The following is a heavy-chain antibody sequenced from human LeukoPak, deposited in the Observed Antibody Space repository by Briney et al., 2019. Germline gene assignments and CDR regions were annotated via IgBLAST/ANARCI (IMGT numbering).Heavy chain of an antibody. CDR3: ARGNDY. CDR2: INQDGSET. J-gene: IGHJ4*02. Sequence: PGGSLRLSCAASGFTFSDYYMSWIRQAPGKGLEWVAYINQDGSETNYVDSGEGRFTVSRDNGKNSLYLQLNSLRVEDTAVYYCARGNDYWGQGTLVTVSS. CDR1: GFTFSDYY. V-gene: IGHV3-7*01.